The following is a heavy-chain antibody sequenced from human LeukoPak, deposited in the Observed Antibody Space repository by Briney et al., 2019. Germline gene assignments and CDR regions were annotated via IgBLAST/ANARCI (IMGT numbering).Heavy chain of an antibody. CDR1: GFTFSSYA. Sequence: GGSLRLSCAASGFTFSSYAMSWVRQAPGKGLEWVSAISGSGGSTYYADSVKGRFTISRDNSKNTLYLQMNSLRAEDTAVYYCAKKRWTAVAGRPSREYDYFDYWGQGTLVTVSS. V-gene: IGHV3-23*01. CDR2: ISGSGGST. J-gene: IGHJ4*02. D-gene: IGHD6-19*01. CDR3: AKKRWTAVAGRPSREYDYFDY.